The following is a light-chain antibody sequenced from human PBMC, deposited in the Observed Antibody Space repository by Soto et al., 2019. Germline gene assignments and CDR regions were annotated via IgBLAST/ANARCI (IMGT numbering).Light chain of an antibody. CDR3: SSFTTSTSYV. CDR2: DVS. J-gene: IGLJ1*01. Sequence: QSALTQPASVSGSPGQSITISCTGTSSDVGAYDYVSWYQQHPGEVPKLMIFDVSDRPSGVSNRFSGSKSGNTASLTISGFQAEHEADYYCSSFTTSTSYVFGTGTKVTVL. V-gene: IGLV2-14*03. CDR1: SSDVGAYDY.